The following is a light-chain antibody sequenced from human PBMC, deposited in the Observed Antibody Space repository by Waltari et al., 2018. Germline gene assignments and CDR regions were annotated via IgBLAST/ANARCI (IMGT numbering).Light chain of an antibody. CDR2: SAS. Sequence: EIVLTQSPGTLSLSPGDRATLSCRASQSVSNNFLAWYQQRPGQTPRLLIYSASSRATGIPGRFSGSGSGTDFTLTITRLEPEDAAVYYCQQCHTSPRTFGGGTKVEVK. CDR1: QSVSNNF. CDR3: QQCHTSPRT. J-gene: IGKJ4*01. V-gene: IGKV3-20*01.